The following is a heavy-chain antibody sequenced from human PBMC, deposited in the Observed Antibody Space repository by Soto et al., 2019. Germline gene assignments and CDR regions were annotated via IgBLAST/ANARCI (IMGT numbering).Heavy chain of an antibody. CDR3: ASEDKYYYDSSGYFHAFDI. J-gene: IGHJ3*02. D-gene: IGHD3-22*01. Sequence: PGGSLRLSCAASGFSFSSYGMHWVRQAPGKGLEWVAVIWYDGSNKYYADSVKGRFTISRDNSKNTLYLQMNSLRAEDTAVYYCASEDKYYYDSSGYFHAFDIWGQGTMVTVSS. V-gene: IGHV3-33*01. CDR1: GFSFSSYG. CDR2: IWYDGSNK.